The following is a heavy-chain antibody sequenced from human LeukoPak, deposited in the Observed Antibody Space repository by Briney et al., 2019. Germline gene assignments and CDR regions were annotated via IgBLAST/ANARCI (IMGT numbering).Heavy chain of an antibody. J-gene: IGHJ4*02. D-gene: IGHD6-19*01. CDR3: ARGGSPPGIAVAGTGIFDY. Sequence: GGSLRLSCAASGFTFSSYWMSWVRQAPGKGLEWVANIKQDGSEKYYVDSVKGRFTISRDNAKNSLYLQMNSLGAEDTAVYYCARGGSPPGIAVAGTGIFDYWGQGTLVTVSS. CDR2: IKQDGSEK. CDR1: GFTFSSYW. V-gene: IGHV3-7*05.